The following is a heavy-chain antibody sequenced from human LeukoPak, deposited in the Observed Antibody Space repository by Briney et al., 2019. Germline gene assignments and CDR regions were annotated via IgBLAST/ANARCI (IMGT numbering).Heavy chain of an antibody. Sequence: SVKVSCKASGGTFSSYAISWVRQAPGQGLEWMGRIIPILGIANYAQKFQGRVTITADKSTSTVYMELSSLRSEDTAVYYCARGIAAAAGDYWGQGTLVTVSS. J-gene: IGHJ4*02. CDR3: ARGIAAAAGDY. D-gene: IGHD6-13*01. V-gene: IGHV1-69*04. CDR2: IIPILGIA. CDR1: GGTFSSYA.